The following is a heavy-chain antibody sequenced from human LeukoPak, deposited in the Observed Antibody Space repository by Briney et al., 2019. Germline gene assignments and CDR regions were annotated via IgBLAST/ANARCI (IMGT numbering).Heavy chain of an antibody. J-gene: IGHJ4*02. CDR1: GFPFDDYA. CDR3: AREDNHDSSGYYFPHGDY. Sequence: GSLRLSCAASGFPFDDYAMLWVRQAPGKGLEWVSSISSSSSYIYYADSVKGRFTISRDNAKKLVYLQMNSLRAEDTAVYFCAREDNHDSSGYYFPHGDYWGQGTQVTVSS. V-gene: IGHV3-21*01. CDR2: ISSSSSYI. D-gene: IGHD3-22*01.